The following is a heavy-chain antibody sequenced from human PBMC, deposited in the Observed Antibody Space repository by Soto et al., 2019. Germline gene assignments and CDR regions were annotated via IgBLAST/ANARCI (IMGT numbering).Heavy chain of an antibody. CDR2: IIPMLNIT. CDR3: TLGSWSAETFDI. D-gene: IGHD6-13*01. V-gene: IGHV1-69*02. CDR1: GGTFSTYT. Sequence: QVQLVQSGAEVKKPGSSVKVSCKASGGTFSTYTIIWVRQAPGQGLEWMGRIIPMLNITNSAQSFQHRVTIIADKSTSTSYLELSTLRSDDTAMYFCTLGSWSAETFDIWGRGTMVTVSS. J-gene: IGHJ3*02.